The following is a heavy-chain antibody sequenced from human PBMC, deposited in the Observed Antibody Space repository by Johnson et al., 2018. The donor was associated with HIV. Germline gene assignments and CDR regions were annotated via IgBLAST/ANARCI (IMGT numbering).Heavy chain of an antibody. Sequence: MLLVESGGGLVQPGGSLRLSCAASGFSFSSFSMHWVRQAPGKGLEYVSTTSSNGDRTYYANSVKGRFIISRDNSENTLYLQMGSLRAEDMAVYYCARGGYYYDGDGAFDFWGQGTIVTVSS. CDR1: GFSFSSFS. CDR2: TSSNGDRT. J-gene: IGHJ3*01. CDR3: ARGGYYYDGDGAFDF. V-gene: IGHV3-64*01. D-gene: IGHD3-22*01.